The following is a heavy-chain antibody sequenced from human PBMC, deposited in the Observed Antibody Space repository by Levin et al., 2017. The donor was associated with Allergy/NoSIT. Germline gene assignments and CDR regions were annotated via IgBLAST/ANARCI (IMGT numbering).Heavy chain of an antibody. CDR3: ARVASTTIGNWFDP. D-gene: IGHD2/OR15-2a*01. Sequence: SQTLSLTCSVSGDSISSGGYYWSWIRQRPGKGLEWVGYIYYSGRAYYSASLQSRVTISIETSKNHFSLELNSVTAADTAVYYCARVASTTIGNWFDPWGQGTLVTVSS. V-gene: IGHV4-31*02. CDR1: GDSISSGGYY. CDR2: IYYSGRA. J-gene: IGHJ5*02.